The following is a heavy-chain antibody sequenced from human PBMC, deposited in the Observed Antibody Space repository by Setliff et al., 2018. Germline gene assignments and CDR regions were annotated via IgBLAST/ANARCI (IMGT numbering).Heavy chain of an antibody. V-gene: IGHV4-34*01. CDR3: ARGRRISMIVVPPGVFDI. J-gene: IGHJ3*02. CDR1: GGSFSGYY. Sequence: SETLSLTCAVYGGSFSGYYWIWIRQPPGKGPEWIGEIDQSGITNYNPSLKSRVTISIDTSKNQFSLRLSSVTATDTAVYYCARGRRISMIVVPPGVFDIWGQGTMVTVSS. D-gene: IGHD3-22*01. CDR2: IDQSGIT.